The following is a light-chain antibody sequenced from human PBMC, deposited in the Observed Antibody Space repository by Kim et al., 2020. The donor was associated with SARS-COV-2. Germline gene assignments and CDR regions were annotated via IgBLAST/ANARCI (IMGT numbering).Light chain of an antibody. V-gene: IGKV1-9*01. Sequence: ASVGDRVTVTCRASLDISTSLAWYQQKHGKAPRLIIYSASILQSGVPSRFRGSGYGADFTLTITNLQPEDFATYHCQQLSSYPVTFGGGTKVDIK. CDR3: QQLSSYPVT. CDR2: SAS. J-gene: IGKJ4*01. CDR1: LDISTS.